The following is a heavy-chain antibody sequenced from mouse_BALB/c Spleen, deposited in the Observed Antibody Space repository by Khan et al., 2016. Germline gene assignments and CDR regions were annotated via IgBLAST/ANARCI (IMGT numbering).Heavy chain of an antibody. J-gene: IGHJ3*01. CDR3: ARRTTARAY. D-gene: IGHD1-2*01. CDR1: GYTFTSYW. CDR2: INPSNGRT. Sequence: QVKLQQSGAELVKPGASVKLSCKASGYTFTSYWMHWVKQRPGQGLEWIGEINPSNGRTNYNEKFKSKATLTVDKSSSTAYMQLSSLTSEDSAVYYCARRTTARAYWGQGTLVTGSA. V-gene: IGHV1S81*02.